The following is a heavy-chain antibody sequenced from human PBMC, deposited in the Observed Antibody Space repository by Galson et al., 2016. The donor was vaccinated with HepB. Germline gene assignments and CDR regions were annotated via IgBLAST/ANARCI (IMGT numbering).Heavy chain of an antibody. CDR1: GGTFSSLP. J-gene: IGHJ6*02. CDR2: IIPLFPTP. D-gene: IGHD1-26*01. V-gene: IGHV1-69*06. CDR3: ASGRERSALGGNYYYTLDV. Sequence: SVKVSCKASGGTFSSLPISRVRPAPGQALEWLGGIIPLFPTPDYAQRFKDRVTITADTSTRTAYMELRSLKSGDTAVYYCASGRERSALGGNYYYTLDVWGRGTTITVSS.